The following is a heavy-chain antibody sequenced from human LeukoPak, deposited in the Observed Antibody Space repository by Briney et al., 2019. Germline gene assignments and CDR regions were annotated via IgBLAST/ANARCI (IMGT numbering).Heavy chain of an antibody. CDR2: ISAYNGNT. J-gene: IGHJ6*02. CDR1: GYTFTSYG. Sequence: WASVKVSCKASGYTFTSYGISWVRQAPGQGLEWMGWISAYNGNTNYAQKLQGRVTMTEDTSTDTAYMELSSLRSEDTAVYYCATVIAARGGYYYGMDVWGQGTTVTVSS. V-gene: IGHV1-18*01. D-gene: IGHD6-6*01. CDR3: ATVIAARGGYYYGMDV.